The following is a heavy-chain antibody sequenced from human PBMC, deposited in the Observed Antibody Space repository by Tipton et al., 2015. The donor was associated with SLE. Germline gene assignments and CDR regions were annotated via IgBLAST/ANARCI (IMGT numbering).Heavy chain of an antibody. J-gene: IGHJ3*02. D-gene: IGHD1-26*01. CDR1: GLTFDDYA. CDR3: ARGWESKAFDI. V-gene: IGHV3-9*01. CDR2: ISWNSGSI. Sequence: SLRLSCAASGLTFDDYAMQWVRQAPGKGLEWVSGISWNSGSIGYADSVKGRFTISRDNARNTPYLQMSSLRAEDTAVDYCARGWESKAFDIWGQGTMVSVSS.